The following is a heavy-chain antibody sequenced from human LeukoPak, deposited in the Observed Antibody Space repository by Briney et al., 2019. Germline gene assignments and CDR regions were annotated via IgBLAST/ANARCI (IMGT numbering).Heavy chain of an antibody. CDR3: ATGSDFYYDS. D-gene: IGHD1-26*01. J-gene: IGHJ5*01. CDR1: GFTFSSYW. V-gene: IGHV3-74*01. Sequence: PGGSLRLSCAASGFTFSSYWMHWVRQAPGKGLVWVSRINSDGSSTSYADSVKGRFTISRDNSKNTQYLQMNSLRIEDSAVYYCATGSDFYYDSWGQGILVTVSS. CDR2: INSDGSST.